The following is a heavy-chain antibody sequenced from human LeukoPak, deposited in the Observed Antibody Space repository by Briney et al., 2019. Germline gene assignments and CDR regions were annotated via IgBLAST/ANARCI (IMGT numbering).Heavy chain of an antibody. CDR3: ARGYGGGIWEEINWFDP. CDR2: IYPGDSDS. Sequence: GESLKISSKGSGYSFTSYWIGWGRQMRGKGVEWMGMIYPGDSDSRYRPSFQGQVTISADKSISTAYLQWSSLKASDTAMYYCARGYGGGIWEEINWFDPWGQGTLVTVSS. V-gene: IGHV5-51*01. CDR1: GYSFTSYW. D-gene: IGHD1-26*01. J-gene: IGHJ5*02.